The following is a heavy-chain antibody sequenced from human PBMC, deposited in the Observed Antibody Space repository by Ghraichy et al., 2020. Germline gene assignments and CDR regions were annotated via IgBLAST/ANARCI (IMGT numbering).Heavy chain of an antibody. CDR1: GFTLKKFA. V-gene: IGHV3-30*01. J-gene: IGHJ5*02. D-gene: IGHD5-18*01. CDR2: ISFDGSNK. CDR3: ARDTHSFAGLDTP. Sequence: GGSLRLSCAASGFTLKKFALHWVRQAPGKGLQWLAVISFDGSNKYYAESVKGRFTISRDNSKNTLYLEMNSLTTDDTAVYYCARDTHSFAGLDTPWGQGTLVTVSS.